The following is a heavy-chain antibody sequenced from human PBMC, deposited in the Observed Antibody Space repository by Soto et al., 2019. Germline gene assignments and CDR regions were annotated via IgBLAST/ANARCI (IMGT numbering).Heavy chain of an antibody. CDR1: GGSISSYY. CDR3: ARGYCSSTGCYSFAFDI. CDR2: IYTSGST. D-gene: IGHD2-2*02. J-gene: IGHJ3*02. Sequence: SETLSLTCTVSGGSISSYYWSWIRQPAGKGLEWIGRIYTSGSTNYNPSLKSRVTMSVDTSKNQFSLRLSSVTAADTAVYYCARGYCSSTGCYSFAFDIWGQGTMVTVSS. V-gene: IGHV4-4*07.